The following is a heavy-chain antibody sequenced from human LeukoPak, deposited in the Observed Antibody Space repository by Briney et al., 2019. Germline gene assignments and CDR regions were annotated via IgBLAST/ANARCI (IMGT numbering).Heavy chain of an antibody. CDR1: GYTFTSYD. D-gene: IGHD2-2*01. V-gene: IGHV1-18*01. CDR2: ISAYNGNT. CDR3: ARDRSLYCSSTSCPKLDSDY. Sequence: GASVKVSCKASGYTFTSYDINWVRQAPGQGLEWMGWISAYNGNTNYAQKLQSRVTMTTDTSTSTAYMELRSLRSDDTAVYYCARDRSLYCSSTSCPKLDSDYWGQGTLVTVSS. J-gene: IGHJ4*02.